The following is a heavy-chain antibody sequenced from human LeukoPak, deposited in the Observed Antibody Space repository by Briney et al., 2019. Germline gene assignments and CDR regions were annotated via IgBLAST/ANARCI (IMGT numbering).Heavy chain of an antibody. V-gene: IGHV4-59*08. D-gene: IGHD6-13*01. J-gene: IGHJ5*02. CDR2: VYYSGST. Sequence: PSETLSLTCTVSGGSISTYYWSWIRQPPGKGPEWNGYVYYSGSTNYNPSLKSRVTVSLDTSKNQFSLKLSSVTAADTAVYYCARRRTAAAHFDPWGQGTLVTVSS. CDR3: ARRRTAAAHFDP. CDR1: GGSISTYY.